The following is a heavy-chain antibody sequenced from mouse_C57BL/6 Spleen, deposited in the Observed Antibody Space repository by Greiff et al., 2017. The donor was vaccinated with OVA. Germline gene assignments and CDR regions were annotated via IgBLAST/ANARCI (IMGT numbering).Heavy chain of an antibody. CDR3: ARWGYDYETWFAY. J-gene: IGHJ3*01. Sequence: VKLQQSGAELVKPGASVKISCKASGYAFSSYWMNWVKQRPGKGLEWIGQIYPGDGDTNYNGKFKGKATLTADKSSSTAYMQLSSLTSEDSAVYYCARWGYDYETWFAYWGQGTLVTVSA. V-gene: IGHV1-80*01. CDR1: GYAFSSYW. CDR2: IYPGDGDT. D-gene: IGHD2-4*01.